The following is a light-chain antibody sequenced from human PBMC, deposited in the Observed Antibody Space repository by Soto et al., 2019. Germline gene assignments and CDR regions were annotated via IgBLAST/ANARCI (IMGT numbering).Light chain of an antibody. CDR2: TAS. CDR1: QSISTY. CDR3: QQSYGIPRT. Sequence: DIQMTQPPSSLSASVGDRIPITCRASQSISTYLNWYQQKLGKAPKLLIYTASSLQSGVPSRFSGSGSGTDFTLTISSLQPEDFASYFCQQSYGIPRTFGQGTKVEVK. V-gene: IGKV1-39*01. J-gene: IGKJ1*01.